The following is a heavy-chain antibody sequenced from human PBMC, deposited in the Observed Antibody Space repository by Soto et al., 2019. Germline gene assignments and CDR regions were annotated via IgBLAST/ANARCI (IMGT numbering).Heavy chain of an antibody. Sequence: QVQLQESGPGLVKPSQTLSLTCTVSGDSIGTGGYYWDWIRQHPGKGPEWIGYIHYSGNTYYNPSLKSRLTISLDTSKHQFSLHLSSVTAADTAVYSCATNHDDISGRTPLLFDSWGQGTLVTVSS. V-gene: IGHV4-31*03. CDR1: GDSIGTGGYY. J-gene: IGHJ4*02. CDR2: IHYSGNT. D-gene: IGHD3-22*01. CDR3: ATNHDDISGRTPLLFDS.